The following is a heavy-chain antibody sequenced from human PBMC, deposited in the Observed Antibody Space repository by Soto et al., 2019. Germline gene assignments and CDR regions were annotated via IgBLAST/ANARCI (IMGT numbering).Heavy chain of an antibody. J-gene: IGHJ4*02. V-gene: IGHV3-23*01. CDR2: ISDSGGNT. D-gene: IGHD6-6*01. Sequence: GGSLRLSCAASGFTFNSYAMSWVRQAPGKGLEWVSAISDSGGNTYNADSVKGRFTISRDNSKNTLNLQMNSLGAEDTAVYYCAKGRVTRSSSPDVIDCWGQGTLVTVSS. CDR3: AKGRVTRSSSPDVIDC. CDR1: GFTFNSYA.